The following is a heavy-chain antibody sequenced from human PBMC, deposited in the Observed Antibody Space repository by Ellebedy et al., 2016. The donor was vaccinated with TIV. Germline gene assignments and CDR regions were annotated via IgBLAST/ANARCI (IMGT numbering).Heavy chain of an antibody. D-gene: IGHD1-14*01. CDR1: GGTFSSYA. V-gene: IGHV1-69*10. J-gene: IGHJ1*01. CDR3: ARLSDRGEH. Sequence: ASVKVSCKASGGTFSSYAISWVRQAPGQGLEWMGGVIAIFGVPTYAQKVQGRVTMTTDTPTSTGYMELSSLRSEDTAVYYCARLSDRGEHWGQGTLVTVSS. CDR2: VIAIFGVP.